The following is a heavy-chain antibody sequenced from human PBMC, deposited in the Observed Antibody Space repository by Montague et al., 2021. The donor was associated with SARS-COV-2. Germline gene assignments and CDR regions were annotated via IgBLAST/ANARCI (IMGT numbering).Heavy chain of an antibody. Sequence: SETLSLTCAVHGGSFSTYSWNWIRQPPGKGLEWIGEIHQGGSTNYNPSLKSRVTISADTSKNQFSLKLTSVAAADTAVYYCARLGDGVVPSPILGVGPYYSYYCMDVWGKGTTVTVSS. V-gene: IGHV4-34*01. CDR1: GGSFSTYS. J-gene: IGHJ6*03. CDR3: ARLGDGVVPSPILGVGPYYSYYCMDV. CDR2: IHQGGST. D-gene: IGHD3-10*01.